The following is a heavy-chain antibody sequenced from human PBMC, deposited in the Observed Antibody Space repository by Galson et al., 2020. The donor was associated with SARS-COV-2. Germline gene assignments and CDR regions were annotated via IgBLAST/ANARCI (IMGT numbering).Heavy chain of an antibody. V-gene: IGHV3-23*01. D-gene: IGHD2-8*01. Sequence: GGSLRLSCAASGFTFSAYAMSWVRQAPGKGLEWVSAISGSGTSTYYADSVKGRFTISRDNSKNTLYLQMNSLRVEDTAVYYCAKQYCPNGVCYGVFDDWGQGTLVTVSA. CDR3: AKQYCPNGVCYGVFDD. J-gene: IGHJ4*02. CDR2: ISGSGTST. CDR1: GFTFSAYA.